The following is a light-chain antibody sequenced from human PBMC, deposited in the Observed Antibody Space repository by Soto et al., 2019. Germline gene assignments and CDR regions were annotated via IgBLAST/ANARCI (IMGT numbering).Light chain of an antibody. Sequence: DIQMTQSPSTLSASVGDRVTITCRASQSISGWLAWYQQKPGKAPKLLIYDASSLKTGVPSRFSGSGSGTEFTLTISSLQPDDFAPYYGHQYKSRPSSTFGQGTKLEIE. CDR1: QSISGW. CDR2: DAS. V-gene: IGKV1-5*01. J-gene: IGKJ2*02. CDR3: HQYKSRPSST.